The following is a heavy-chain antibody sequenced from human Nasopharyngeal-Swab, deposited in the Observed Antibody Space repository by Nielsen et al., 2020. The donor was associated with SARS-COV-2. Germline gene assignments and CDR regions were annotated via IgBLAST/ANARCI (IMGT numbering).Heavy chain of an antibody. D-gene: IGHD2-15*01. Sequence: GGSLRLSCAASGFTFSSYGMRWVRQAPGKGLEWVAVIWYDGSNKYYADSVKGRFTISRDNSKNTLYLQMNSLRAEDTAVYYCARAPLGYCSGGSCLPDYWGQGTLVTVSS. V-gene: IGHV3-33*01. CDR3: ARAPLGYCSGGSCLPDY. CDR1: GFTFSSYG. CDR2: IWYDGSNK. J-gene: IGHJ4*02.